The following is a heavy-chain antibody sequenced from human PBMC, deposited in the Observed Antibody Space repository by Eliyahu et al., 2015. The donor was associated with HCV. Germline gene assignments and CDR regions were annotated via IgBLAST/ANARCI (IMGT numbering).Heavy chain of an antibody. CDR1: GFTFSSYA. J-gene: IGHJ4*02. CDR3: ARLKTGTTHY. CDR2: ISYDGSNK. D-gene: IGHD1-1*01. Sequence: QVQLVESGGGVVQPGRSLRLSCAASGFTFSSYAMHWVRQAPGKGLEWVAVISYDGSNKYYADSVKGRFTISRDNSKNTLYLQMNSLRAEDTAVYYCARLKTGTTHYWGQGTLVTVSS. V-gene: IGHV3-30-3*01.